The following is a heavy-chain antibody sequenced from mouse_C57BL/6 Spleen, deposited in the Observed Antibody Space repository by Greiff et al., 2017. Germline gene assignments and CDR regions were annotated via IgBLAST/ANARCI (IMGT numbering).Heavy chain of an antibody. J-gene: IGHJ2*01. CDR1: GYSITRDY. Sequence: EVQGVESGPGLAKPSQTLSLTCSVTGYSITRDYWNWIRKFPGNKLEYMGYISYSGSTYYNPSLKSRISITRDTSKNQYYLQLNSVTTEDTATYYCARSTGNYFDYWCQGTTLTVSS. CDR2: ISYSGST. CDR3: ARSTGNYFDY. D-gene: IGHD4-1*02. V-gene: IGHV3-8*01.